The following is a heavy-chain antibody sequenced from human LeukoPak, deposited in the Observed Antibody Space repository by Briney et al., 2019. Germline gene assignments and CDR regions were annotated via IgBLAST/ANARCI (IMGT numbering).Heavy chain of an antibody. Sequence: PGGSLRLSCAASGFTFSDYYMSWIRQAPGKGLEWVSYIGIGGTTIYYADSVKGRFTISRDNAKNSLYLQMNSLRAEDTAVYYCARDHVNYYGSGSYYPPTNAFDIWGQGTVVTVSS. CDR1: GFTFSDYY. CDR3: ARDHVNYYGSGSYYPPTNAFDI. V-gene: IGHV3-11*01. CDR2: IGIGGTTI. J-gene: IGHJ3*02. D-gene: IGHD3-10*01.